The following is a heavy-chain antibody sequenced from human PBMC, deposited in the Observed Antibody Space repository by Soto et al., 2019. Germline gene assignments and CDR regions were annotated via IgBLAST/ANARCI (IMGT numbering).Heavy chain of an antibody. CDR2: INAGNGNT. J-gene: IGHJ4*02. V-gene: IGHV1-3*01. CDR3: ARVVEVPAAIYFDY. D-gene: IGHD2-2*02. CDR1: GYTFTSYA. Sequence: ASVKVSCKASGYTFTSYAMHWVRQAPGQRLEWMGWINAGNGNTKYSQKFQGRVTITRDTSASTAYMELSSLGSEDTAVYYCARVVEVPAAIYFDYWGQGTLVTVSS.